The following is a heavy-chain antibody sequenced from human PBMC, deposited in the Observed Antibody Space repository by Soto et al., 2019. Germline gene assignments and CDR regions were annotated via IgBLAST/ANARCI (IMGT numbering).Heavy chain of an antibody. D-gene: IGHD3-3*01. CDR1: GYTFPSYG. J-gene: IGHJ2*01. V-gene: IGHV1-18*01. CDR2: ISAYNGNT. Sequence: RASVKVSCKASGYTFPSYGISWVRQAPGQGLEWMGWISAYNGNTNYAQKLQGRVTMTTDTSTSTAYMELRSLRSDDTAVYYCARAELYDFWSGPAPGYFDLWGRGTLVTVSS. CDR3: ARAELYDFWSGPAPGYFDL.